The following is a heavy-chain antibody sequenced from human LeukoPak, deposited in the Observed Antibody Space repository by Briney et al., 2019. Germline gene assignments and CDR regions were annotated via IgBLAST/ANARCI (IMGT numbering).Heavy chain of an antibody. Sequence: GGSLRLSCAASGFTFSSYGMHWVRQAPGKGLEWVSSISSSSSYIYYADSVKGRFTISRDNAKNSLYLQMNSLRVEDTAVYFCARDPGAFPYFFDNWGQGTLVTVSS. D-gene: IGHD4/OR15-4a*01. CDR3: ARDPGAFPYFFDN. V-gene: IGHV3-21*04. CDR1: GFTFSSYG. CDR2: ISSSSSYI. J-gene: IGHJ4*02.